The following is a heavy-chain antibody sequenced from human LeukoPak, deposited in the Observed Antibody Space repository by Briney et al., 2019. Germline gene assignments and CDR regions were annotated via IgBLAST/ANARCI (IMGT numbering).Heavy chain of an antibody. CDR1: GGSISSSSYY. J-gene: IGHJ4*02. D-gene: IGHD6-13*01. CDR2: IYYSGST. Sequence: PSETLSLTCTVSGGSISSSSYYWGWIRQPPGKGLEWIGSIYYSGSTYYNPSLKSRVTISVDTSKNQFSLKLSSVTAADTALYYCARDRQQLVRGDYFDYWGQGTLVTVSS. V-gene: IGHV4-39*07. CDR3: ARDRQQLVRGDYFDY.